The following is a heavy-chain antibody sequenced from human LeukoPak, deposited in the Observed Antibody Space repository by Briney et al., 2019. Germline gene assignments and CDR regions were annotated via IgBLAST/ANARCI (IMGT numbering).Heavy chain of an antibody. J-gene: IGHJ6*02. D-gene: IGHD3-10*01. Sequence: GASVKVSCKASGYTFTRYAMHWVRQAPGQRLEWMGWINAGNGNTKYSQKFQGRVTMTRDTSTSTVYMELSSLRSEDTAVYYCARDPLLWFGELLYIPYYYYGMDVWGQGTTVTVSS. CDR3: ARDPLLWFGELLYIPYYYYGMDV. V-gene: IGHV1-3*01. CDR1: GYTFTRYA. CDR2: INAGNGNT.